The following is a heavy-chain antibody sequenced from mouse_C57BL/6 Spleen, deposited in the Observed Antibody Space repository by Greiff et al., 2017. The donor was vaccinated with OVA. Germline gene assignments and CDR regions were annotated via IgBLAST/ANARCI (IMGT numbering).Heavy chain of an antibody. CDR1: GFTFSSYA. J-gene: IGHJ3*01. CDR2: ISDGGGYT. CDR3: ARDRWDDYDEGFAY. Sequence: EVQLQESGGGLVKPGGSLKLSCAASGFTFSSYAMSWVRQTPEKRLEWVATISDGGGYTYYPDNVKGRFTISRDNATNNLYLQLSRLTSEDTAMYYGARDRWDDYDEGFAYWGQGTLVTVSA. D-gene: IGHD2-4*01. V-gene: IGHV5-4*01.